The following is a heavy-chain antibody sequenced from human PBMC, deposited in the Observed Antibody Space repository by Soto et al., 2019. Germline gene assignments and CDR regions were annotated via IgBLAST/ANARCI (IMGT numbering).Heavy chain of an antibody. D-gene: IGHD2-2*01. CDR1: GHRFTNHG. Sequence: ASVKVSCKASGHRFTNHGFSWVRQAPGQGLEWMAWVSGYTDITLIAEKFQGRLTLTIKPTANTAYIELKSLTSDDTAVYFCARDSSSLTSFFDPWGQGTLVTVSS. V-gene: IGHV1-18*01. J-gene: IGHJ5*02. CDR2: VSGYTDIT. CDR3: ARDSSSLTSFFDP.